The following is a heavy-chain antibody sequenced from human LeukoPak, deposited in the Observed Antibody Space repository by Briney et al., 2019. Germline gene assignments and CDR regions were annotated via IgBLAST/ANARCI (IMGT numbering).Heavy chain of an antibody. D-gene: IGHD3-22*01. CDR3: AKESYYDSSGQLDY. J-gene: IGHJ4*02. CDR2: ISWNSGSI. CDR1: GFTFDDYA. V-gene: IGHV3-9*01. Sequence: SLSLSCAASGFTFDDYAMHWLRQAPGKGLEWVSGISWNSGSIGYADYVKGRFTISRDNAKNSLYLQMNSLRAEDTALYYCAKESYYDSSGQLDYWGQGTLVTVSS.